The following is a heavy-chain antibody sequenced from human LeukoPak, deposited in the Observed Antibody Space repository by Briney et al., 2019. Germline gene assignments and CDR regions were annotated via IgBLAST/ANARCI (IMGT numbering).Heavy chain of an antibody. Sequence: ASVKLSCKPSGYTFTGYYLQCVPQAPGQGLEWMGQITPSTGGKRYAQNFQGSDTMTRDASISTAYMELSRLTSDDTAVYYCARDNGLRPIVGATTFPNEFDYWGQGTLVTVSS. CDR1: GYTFTGYY. J-gene: IGHJ4*02. V-gene: IGHV1-2*06. CDR3: ARDNGLRPIVGATTFPNEFDY. D-gene: IGHD1-26*01. CDR2: ITPSTGGK.